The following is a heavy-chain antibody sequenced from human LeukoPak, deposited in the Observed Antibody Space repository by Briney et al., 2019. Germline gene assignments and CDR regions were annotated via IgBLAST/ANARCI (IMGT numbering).Heavy chain of an antibody. CDR3: AKDHTGTTFGSLGVLDY. CDR2: ISYDGSNK. V-gene: IGHV3-30*18. D-gene: IGHD1-1*01. J-gene: IGHJ4*02. CDR1: GFSFTTYW. Sequence: GGSLRLSCAASGFSFTTYWMSWVRQAPGKGLEWVAVISYDGSNKYYADSVKGRFTISRDNSKNTLYLQMNSLRAEDTAVYYCAKDHTGTTFGSLGVLDYWGQGTLVTVSS.